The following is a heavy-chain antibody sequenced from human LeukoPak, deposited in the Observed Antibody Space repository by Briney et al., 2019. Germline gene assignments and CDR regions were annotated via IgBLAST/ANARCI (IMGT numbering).Heavy chain of an antibody. Sequence: SETLSLTCAVYGGSFSGYYWSWIRQPPGKGLEWIGSIYYSGSTYYNPSLKSRVTISVDTSKNQFSLKLSSVTAADTAVYYCAREGIRYFDWLHNWFDPWGQGTLVTVSS. V-gene: IGHV4-34*01. CDR2: IYYSGST. CDR1: GGSFSGYY. J-gene: IGHJ5*02. D-gene: IGHD3-9*01. CDR3: AREGIRYFDWLHNWFDP.